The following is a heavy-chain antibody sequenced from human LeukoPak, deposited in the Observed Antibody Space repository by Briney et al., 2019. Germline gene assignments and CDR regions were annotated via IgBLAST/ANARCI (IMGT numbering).Heavy chain of an antibody. V-gene: IGHV1-2*02. Sequence: GASVKVSCKASGYTFTGYYMHWVRQAPGQGLEWMGWINPNSGGTNYAQKFQGRVTMTRDTSISTAYMELRSLRSDDTAVYYCARDPLAYCAGDCYHRFFDYWGQGTLVTVSS. CDR1: GYTFTGYY. D-gene: IGHD2-21*02. J-gene: IGHJ4*02. CDR2: INPNSGGT. CDR3: ARDPLAYCAGDCYHRFFDY.